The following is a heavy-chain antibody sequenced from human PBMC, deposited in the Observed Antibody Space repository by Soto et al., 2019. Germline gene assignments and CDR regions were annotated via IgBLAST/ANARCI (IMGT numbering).Heavy chain of an antibody. CDR1: GFTFSVYA. D-gene: IGHD2-21*02. Sequence: EVQLLESGGGFVQPGGSLRLSCAATGFTFSVYAMTWVRQAPGKGLEWVSAVTANGGSTYSADSVKGRFTISRDNSKNTLFLQMNSLRAEDTAVYYCASLGVGDWANYYYYYGMDVWSQGTTVTVSS. V-gene: IGHV3-23*01. CDR3: ASLGVGDWANYYYYYGMDV. CDR2: VTANGGST. J-gene: IGHJ6*02.